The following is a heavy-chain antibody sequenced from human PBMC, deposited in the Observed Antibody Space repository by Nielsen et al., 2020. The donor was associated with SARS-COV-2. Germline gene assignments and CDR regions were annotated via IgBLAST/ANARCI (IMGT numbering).Heavy chain of an antibody. D-gene: IGHD3-10*01. CDR1: GFTFGFFA. J-gene: IGHJ4*02. Sequence: GESLKISCSASGFTFGFFAMHWVRQAPGKGLEYVSAISSNGGSTYYADSVKGRFTISRDNSKNTLYLQMSSLRAEDTAVYYCVKARKYYYGSGGLFDYWGQGTLVTVSS. CDR2: ISSNGGST. V-gene: IGHV3-64D*09. CDR3: VKARKYYYGSGGLFDY.